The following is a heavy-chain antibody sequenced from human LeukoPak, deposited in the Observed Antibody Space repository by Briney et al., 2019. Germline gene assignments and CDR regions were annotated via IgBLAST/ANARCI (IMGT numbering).Heavy chain of an antibody. V-gene: IGHV3-53*01. J-gene: IGHJ4*02. D-gene: IGHD7-27*01. CDR3: TKTGGPWD. CDR1: GFTVSTSF. CDR2: IYNDGTT. Sequence: GRSLRLSCAASGFTVSTSFMSWVRQAPGKGLEWVSVIYNDGTTYYADSVKGRFTIYRDNPKNTLYLQMNTLRAEDTAAYYCTKTGGPWDWGQGTLVTVSS.